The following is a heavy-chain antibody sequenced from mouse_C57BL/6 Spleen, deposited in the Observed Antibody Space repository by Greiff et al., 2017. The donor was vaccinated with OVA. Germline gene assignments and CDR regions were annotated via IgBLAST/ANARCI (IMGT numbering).Heavy chain of an antibody. CDR1: GYTFTSYW. J-gene: IGHJ2*01. CDR3: ARTYYGNYYLDY. CDR2: INPSSGYT. V-gene: IGHV1-7*01. Sequence: QVHVKQSGAELAKPGASVKLSCKASGYTFTSYWMHWVKQRPGQGLEWIGYINPSSGYTKYNQKFKDKATLTADKSSSTAYMQLSSLTYEDSAVYYCARTYYGNYYLDYWGQGTTLTVSS. D-gene: IGHD2-10*01.